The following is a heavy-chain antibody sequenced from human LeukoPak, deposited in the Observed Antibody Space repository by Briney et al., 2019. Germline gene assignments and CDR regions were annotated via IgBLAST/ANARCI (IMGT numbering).Heavy chain of an antibody. CDR3: ARVQANWFDP. V-gene: IGHV4-30-2*01. CDR2: IYHSGST. J-gene: IGHJ5*02. Sequence: PSETLSLTCAVSGGSISSGGYSWSWIRQPPGKGLEWIGYIYHSGSTYYNPSLKSRVTISVDRSKNQFSLKLGSVTAADTAVYYCARVQANWFDPWGQGTLVTVSS. D-gene: IGHD3-10*01. CDR1: GGSISSGGYS.